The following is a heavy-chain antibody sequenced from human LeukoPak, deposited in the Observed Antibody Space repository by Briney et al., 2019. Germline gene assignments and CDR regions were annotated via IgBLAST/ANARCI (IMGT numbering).Heavy chain of an antibody. CDR3: ARQSRSQAYYYGMDV. CDR1: GGSISSYY. J-gene: IGHJ6*02. Sequence: SETLSLTCTVSGGSISSYYWSWIRQPPGKGLEWIGYIYYSGSTNYNPSLKSRVTISVDTSKNQFSLKLSSVTAADTAVYYCARQSRSQAYYYGMDVWGQGTTVTVSS. CDR2: IYYSGST. V-gene: IGHV4-59*08.